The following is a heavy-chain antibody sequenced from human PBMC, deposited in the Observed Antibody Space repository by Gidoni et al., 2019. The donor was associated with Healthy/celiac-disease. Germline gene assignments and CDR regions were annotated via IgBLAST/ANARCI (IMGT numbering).Heavy chain of an antibody. V-gene: IGHV3-15*01. CDR1: GFTFSNAW. Sequence: EVQLVESGGGLVKPGGSLRLSCAASGFTFSNAWMSWVRQAPGKGLEWVGRIKSKTDGGTTDYAAPVKGRFTISRDDSKNTLYLQMNSLKTEDTAVYYCTTVRGRWLQIRDYWGQGTLVTVSS. CDR2: IKSKTDGGTT. D-gene: IGHD3-16*01. CDR3: TTVRGRWLQIRDY. J-gene: IGHJ4*02.